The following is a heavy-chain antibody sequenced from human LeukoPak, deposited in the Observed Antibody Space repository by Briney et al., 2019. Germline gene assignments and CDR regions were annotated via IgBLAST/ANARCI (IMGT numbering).Heavy chain of an antibody. CDR3: ARIGRGYDFWSGDYYYYYMDV. CDR2: TSYSGST. Sequence: SETLSLTCTVSGDSINTSSYYWGWIRRPPGKGLEWIGSTSYSGSTYYNPSLKGRVTISVDTSKNQFSLRLSSVTATDTAVYYCARIGRGYDFWSGDYYYYYMDVWGKGTTVTVSS. V-gene: IGHV4-39*01. CDR1: GDSINTSSYY. J-gene: IGHJ6*03. D-gene: IGHD3-3*01.